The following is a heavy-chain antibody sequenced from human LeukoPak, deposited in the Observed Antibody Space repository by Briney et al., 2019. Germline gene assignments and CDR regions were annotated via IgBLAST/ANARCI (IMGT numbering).Heavy chain of an antibody. D-gene: IGHD6-13*01. J-gene: IGHJ4*02. CDR3: ARGPPESSTSDY. CDR1: GYIFSNYD. CDR2: MNPNSGKT. Sequence: ASVKDSCKSSGYIFSNYDIDGVRQAPGQGGEWMGWMNPNSGKTGYARKFQGRVTMTRNIPIMTAYMELSNLRPEDTAVYFCARGPPESSTSDYWGEGT. V-gene: IGHV1-8*01.